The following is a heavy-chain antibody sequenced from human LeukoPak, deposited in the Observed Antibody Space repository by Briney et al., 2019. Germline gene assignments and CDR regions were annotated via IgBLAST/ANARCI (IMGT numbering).Heavy chain of an antibody. D-gene: IGHD3-16*01. V-gene: IGHV3-23*01. CDR1: GFTFSETW. J-gene: IGHJ6*02. Sequence: HPGGSLRLSCAASGFTFSETWMNWVRQAPGKGLEWVSGISGGGVTTYYADSVKGRFTISRDNSKNTLYLQMNSLRADDTAIYYCARNQQLGGHSYYYYGMDVWGQGTTVTVSS. CDR2: ISGGGVTT. CDR3: ARNQQLGGHSYYYYGMDV.